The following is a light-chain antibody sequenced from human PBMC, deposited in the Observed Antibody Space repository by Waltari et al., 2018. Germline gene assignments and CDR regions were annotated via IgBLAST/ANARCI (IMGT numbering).Light chain of an antibody. CDR1: SFNIGSNY. CDR3: AAWDDSLSGRV. J-gene: IGLJ3*02. CDR2: RKN. Sequence: QSVLTQPPSASGTPGQRVTISCSGSSFNIGSNYVYWYQQLPGTAPKLLIYRKNQRPPGFPDRFSGSKSGPSASLAISGLRSEDEADYYCAAWDDSLSGRVFGGGTKLTVL. V-gene: IGLV1-47*01.